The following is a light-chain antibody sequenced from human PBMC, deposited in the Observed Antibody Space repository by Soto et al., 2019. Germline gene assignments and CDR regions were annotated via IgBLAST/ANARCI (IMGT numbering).Light chain of an antibody. V-gene: IGLV2-14*01. J-gene: IGLJ1*01. CDR1: SSDVGGYNY. Sequence: QSSLAQPASVSVSPGQSITISCTGTSSDVGGYNYVSWYQQHPGKATKLMIYEVSNRPSGVSDRFSGSKSGNTASLTISGLQAEDEADYYCGSYTRGRIYVFGDGSKGT. CDR2: EVS. CDR3: GSYTRGRIYV.